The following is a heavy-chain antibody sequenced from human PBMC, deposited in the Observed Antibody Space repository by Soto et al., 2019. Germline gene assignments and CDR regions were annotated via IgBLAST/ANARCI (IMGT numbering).Heavy chain of an antibody. CDR2: ISSSSSTI. CDR1: GFTFSSYS. J-gene: IGHJ6*03. Sequence: EVQLVESGGGLVQPGGSLRLSCAASGFTFSSYSMNWVRQAPGKGLEWVSYISSSSSTIYYADSVKGRFTISRDNAKNSLYLQMNSLRAEDTAVYYCARDSSSLSSYMDVWGKGTTVTVSS. D-gene: IGHD6-13*01. V-gene: IGHV3-48*01. CDR3: ARDSSSLSSYMDV.